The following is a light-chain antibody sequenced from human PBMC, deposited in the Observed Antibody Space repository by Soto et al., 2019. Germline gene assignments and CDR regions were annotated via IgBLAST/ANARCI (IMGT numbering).Light chain of an antibody. CDR3: ETWDSSLSAGV. J-gene: IGLJ3*02. Sequence: QSVLTQPPSVSAAPGQKVTVSCSGSRSNIGNNAVAWYQHLPGTAPKLLIYDNDKRPSEISDRFSASKSGTSATLAITGLQTGDEADYYCETWDSSLSAGVFGGGTKLTVL. V-gene: IGLV1-51*01. CDR1: RSNIGNNA. CDR2: DND.